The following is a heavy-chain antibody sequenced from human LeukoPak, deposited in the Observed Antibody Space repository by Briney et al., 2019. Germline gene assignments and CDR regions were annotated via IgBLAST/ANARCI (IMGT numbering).Heavy chain of an antibody. CDR3: ANDPSSGGMWELLFDY. Sequence: QFGGSLRLSCAASGFTFSSYGMHWVRQAPGKGLEWVAVISYDGSNKYYADSVKGRFTISRDNSKNTLYLQMNSLRAEDTAVYYCANDPSSGGMWELLFDYWGQGTLVTVSS. J-gene: IGHJ4*02. D-gene: IGHD1-26*01. V-gene: IGHV3-30*18. CDR1: GFTFSSYG. CDR2: ISYDGSNK.